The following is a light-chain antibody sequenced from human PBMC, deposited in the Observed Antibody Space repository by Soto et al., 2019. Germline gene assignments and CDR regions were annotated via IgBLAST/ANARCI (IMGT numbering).Light chain of an antibody. Sequence: QSVLTQPASVSGSPGQSITISCTGTSSDVGGYNYVSWYQQHPGKAPKLMIYDVSNRPSGVSNRFSGSKSGNTASLTISGLQAEDDDDYYCSSYTSSSTVVFGGGTKVTVL. J-gene: IGLJ2*01. V-gene: IGLV2-14*01. CDR3: SSYTSSSTVV. CDR1: SSDVGGYNY. CDR2: DVS.